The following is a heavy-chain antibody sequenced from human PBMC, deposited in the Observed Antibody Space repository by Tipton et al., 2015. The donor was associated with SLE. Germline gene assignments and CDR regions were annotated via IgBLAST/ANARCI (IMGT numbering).Heavy chain of an antibody. J-gene: IGHJ4*02. Sequence: GLVKPSGTLSLTCTVSGGSIRSFYWSWIRQPPGKGLEWIGYIYTSGSTNYNPSLKNRVTISADTSKNQFSLKLSSVTAADTAVYYCARTSFCGGGTCFSLDYWGQGTLVTVSS. CDR2: IYTSGST. CDR1: GGSIRSFY. V-gene: IGHV4-4*09. D-gene: IGHD2-15*01. CDR3: ARTSFCGGGTCFSLDY.